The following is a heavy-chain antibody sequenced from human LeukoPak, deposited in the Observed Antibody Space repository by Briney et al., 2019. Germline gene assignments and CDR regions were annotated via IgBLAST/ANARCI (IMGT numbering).Heavy chain of an antibody. V-gene: IGHV4-59*05. CDR2: IYYSGST. CDR1: GGSISSYY. Sequence: PSETLSLTCTVSGGSISSYYWSWIRQPAGKGLEWIGSIYYSGSTYYNPSLKSRVTISVDTSKNQFSLKLSSVTAADTAVYYCARQDLLETLDCYYYMDVWGKGTTVTVSS. CDR3: ARQDLLETLDCYYYMDV. J-gene: IGHJ6*03. D-gene: IGHD3-10*01.